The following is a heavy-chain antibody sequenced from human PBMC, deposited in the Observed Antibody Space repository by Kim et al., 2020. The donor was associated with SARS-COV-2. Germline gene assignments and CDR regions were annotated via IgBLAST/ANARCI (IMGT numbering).Heavy chain of an antibody. CDR3: ARVRASQQLVRWFDP. J-gene: IGHJ5*02. D-gene: IGHD6-13*01. CDR1: GGSISSYY. V-gene: IGHV4-59*13. CDR2: IYYSGST. Sequence: SETLSLTCTVSGGSISSYYWSWIRQPPGKGLEWIGYIYYSGSTNYNPSLKSRVTISVDTSKNQFSLKLSSVTAADTAVYYCARVRASQQLVRWFDPWGQGTLVTVS.